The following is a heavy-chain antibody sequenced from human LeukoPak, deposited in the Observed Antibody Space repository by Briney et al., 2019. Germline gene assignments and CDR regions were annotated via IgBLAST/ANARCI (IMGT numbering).Heavy chain of an antibody. CDR2: INHSGST. D-gene: IGHD3-10*01. V-gene: IGHV4-34*01. J-gene: IGHJ4*03. Sequence: PSETLSLTCSVSGGSINNYYWSWLRQPPGKGLEWIGEINHSGSTNYNPSLKSRVTISVDTSKNQFSLKLSSVTAADTAVYYCARGRGWFGRYYFDYWGQGTTVTVSS. CDR3: ARGRGWFGRYYFDY. CDR1: GGSINNYY.